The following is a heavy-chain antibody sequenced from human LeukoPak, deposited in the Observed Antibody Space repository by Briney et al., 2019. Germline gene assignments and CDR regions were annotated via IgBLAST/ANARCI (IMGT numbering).Heavy chain of an antibody. J-gene: IGHJ4*02. V-gene: IGHV3-48*01. CDR2: ISSSSSTI. CDR3: ARTYSYDATGDRGH. D-gene: IGHD2-15*01. CDR1: GFTFSSYS. Sequence: GGSLRLSCAASGFTFSSYSMNWVRQAPGKGLEWVSYISSSSSTIYYADSVKGRFTISRDKAKNSLYLQMNSLRAEETAVYYCARTYSYDATGDRGHWGQGTLVTVSS.